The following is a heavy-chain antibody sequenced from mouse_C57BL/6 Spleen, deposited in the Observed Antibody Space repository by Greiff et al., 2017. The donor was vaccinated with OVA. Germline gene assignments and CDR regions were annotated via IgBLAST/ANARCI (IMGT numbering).Heavy chain of an antibody. CDR3: ARSGGYDGFAY. CDR1: GYAFSSSW. CDR2: IYPGDGDT. D-gene: IGHD2-2*01. Sequence: VKLQESGPELVKPGASVMISCKASGYAFSSSWMNWVKQRPGKGLEWIGRIYPGDGDTNYNGKFKGKATLTADKSSSTAYMQLSSLTSEDSAVYFCARSGGYDGFAYWGQGTLVTVSA. J-gene: IGHJ3*01. V-gene: IGHV1-82*01.